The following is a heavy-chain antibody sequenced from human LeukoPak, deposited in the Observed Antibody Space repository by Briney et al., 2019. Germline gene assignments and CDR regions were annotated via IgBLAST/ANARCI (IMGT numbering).Heavy chain of an antibody. J-gene: IGHJ6*03. CDR3: ARGDFWSGYMDV. Sequence: GSSVKVSCKASGGFSSYTVNWVRQTPGQGFEWMGRIIPIVGRISSAQKFQVRITITADKSTGTAYMELSSLTSDDTAVYYCARGDFWSGYMDVWGKGTTVTVSS. CDR2: IIPIVGRI. V-gene: IGHV1-69*02. CDR1: GGFSSYT. D-gene: IGHD3-3*01.